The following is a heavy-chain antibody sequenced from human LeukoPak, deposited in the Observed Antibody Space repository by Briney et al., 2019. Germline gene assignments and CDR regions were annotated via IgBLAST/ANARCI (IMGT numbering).Heavy chain of an antibody. CDR3: ARESGGRRYFDY. D-gene: IGHD4-23*01. V-gene: IGHV4-38-2*02. Sequence: PSETLSLTCTVSGGSISSYYWGWIRQPPGKGLEWIGSIYHSGSTYYNPSLKSRVTISVDTSKNQFSLKLSSVTAADTAVYYCARESGGRRYFDYWGQGTLVTVSS. J-gene: IGHJ4*02. CDR1: GGSISSYY. CDR2: IYHSGST.